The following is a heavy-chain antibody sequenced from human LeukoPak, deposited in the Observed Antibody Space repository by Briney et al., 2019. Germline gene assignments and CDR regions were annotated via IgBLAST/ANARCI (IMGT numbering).Heavy chain of an antibody. J-gene: IGHJ4*02. CDR2: ISGSGGST. Sequence: PGGSLRLSCAASGFTFSSYAMSWVRQAPGKGLEWVSAISGSGGSTVYADPVSGRFTISRDNARNTLYLQMNSLRADDTAVYFCARDYYGSIDYWGQGTLVTVSS. D-gene: IGHD3-10*01. CDR3: ARDYYGSIDY. V-gene: IGHV3-23*01. CDR1: GFTFSSYA.